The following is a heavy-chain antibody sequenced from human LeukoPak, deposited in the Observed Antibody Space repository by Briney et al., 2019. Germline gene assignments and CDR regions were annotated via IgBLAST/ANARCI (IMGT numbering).Heavy chain of an antibody. Sequence: GGSLRLSCAASGFSFASSWMSWVRQAPGKGLEWVANIKQDGSEKYYVDSVKGRFTISRDNAKNSLHLQMNSLRAEDTAVYYCARKTYYYDSGDYGWFDPWGQGTLVSVSS. CDR3: ARKTYYYDSGDYGWFDP. CDR2: IKQDGSEK. D-gene: IGHD3-22*01. V-gene: IGHV3-7*01. J-gene: IGHJ5*02. CDR1: GFSFASSW.